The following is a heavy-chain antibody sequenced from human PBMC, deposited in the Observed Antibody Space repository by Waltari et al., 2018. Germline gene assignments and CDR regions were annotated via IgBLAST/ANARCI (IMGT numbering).Heavy chain of an antibody. CDR2: INPTSGGT. J-gene: IGHJ4*02. D-gene: IGHD6-19*01. CDR1: GYTFTGYY. CDR3: ARLAPQWLRSGLDY. Sequence: QVQLVQSGAEVKKPGASVKVSCKASGYTFTGYYMHWVRQAPGQGLEWMGRINPTSGGTNYSQKFQGRVTMTRDTSISTAYMELSRLRSDDTAVYYCARLAPQWLRSGLDYWGQGTLVTVSS. V-gene: IGHV1-2*06.